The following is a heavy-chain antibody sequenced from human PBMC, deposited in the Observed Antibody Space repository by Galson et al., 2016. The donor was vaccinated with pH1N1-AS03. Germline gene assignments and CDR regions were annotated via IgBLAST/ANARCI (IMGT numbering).Heavy chain of an antibody. V-gene: IGHV4-34*01. J-gene: IGHJ4*02. CDR1: GGSFGGYY. CDR3: AGGSPAPFDY. Sequence: SETLSLTCAVYGGSFGGYYWNWIRQPPGKGLEWIGEINHSGSTNYNPSLKSRVTISIDTSKNQFSLKLSSVTAADTAVYYCAGGSPAPFDYWGQGTLFTVSS. CDR2: INHSGST.